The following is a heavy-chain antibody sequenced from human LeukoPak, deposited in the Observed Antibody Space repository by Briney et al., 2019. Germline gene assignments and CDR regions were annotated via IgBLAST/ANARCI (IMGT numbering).Heavy chain of an antibody. CDR1: GGSFSGYY. Sequence: SETLSLTCAVYGGSFSGYYWSWIRQPPGKGLEWIGEINHSGSTNYNPSLKSRVTISVDTSKNQFSLKLSSVTAADTAVYYCAKAMVRGVRAFDIWGQGTMVTVSS. CDR2: INHSGST. J-gene: IGHJ3*02. CDR3: AKAMVRGVRAFDI. V-gene: IGHV4-34*01. D-gene: IGHD3-10*01.